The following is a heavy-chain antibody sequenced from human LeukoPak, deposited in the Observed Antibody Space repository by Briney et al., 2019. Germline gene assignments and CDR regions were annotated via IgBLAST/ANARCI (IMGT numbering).Heavy chain of an antibody. CDR3: ARDLGKEKYFDY. CDR2: IDGNGGST. CDR1: GFTFSAYV. V-gene: IGHV3-64*01. D-gene: IGHD4-23*01. J-gene: IGHJ4*02. Sequence: GGSLRLSCAASGFTFSAYVMHWVRQAPGKGLEYVSTIDGNGGSTYYANSVKGRFTISRDNSKNTLNLQVGSLRPEDMAVYYCARDLGKEKYFDYWGQGTLVTVSS.